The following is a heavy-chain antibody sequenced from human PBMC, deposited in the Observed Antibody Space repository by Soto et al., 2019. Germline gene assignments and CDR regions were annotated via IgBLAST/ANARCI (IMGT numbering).Heavy chain of an antibody. CDR2: NIPIFGTA. CDR3: ARGRVGAFDI. V-gene: IGHV1-69*13. CDR1: GATFTSYA. J-gene: IGHJ3*02. Sequence: AAPVKVSCKASGATFTSYAISWLLQAPGQGIEWMGGNIPIFGTANYAQKFQGRVTITADESTSTPHMELSSLRSEHSAVYYWARGRVGAFDIWGQATMGTVSS. D-gene: IGHD2-15*01.